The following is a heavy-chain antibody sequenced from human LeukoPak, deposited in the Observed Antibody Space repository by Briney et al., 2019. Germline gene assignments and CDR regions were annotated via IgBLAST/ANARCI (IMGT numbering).Heavy chain of an antibody. Sequence: SETLSLTCAVYGGSFSGYYWSWIRQPPGKGLEWIGEINHSGSTNYNPSLKSRVTISVDTFKNQFSLKLSSVTAADTAVYYCARGIKVVVVAATRYFDYWGQGTLVTVSS. J-gene: IGHJ4*02. CDR1: GGSFSGYY. V-gene: IGHV4-34*01. CDR2: INHSGST. CDR3: ARGIKVVVVAATRYFDY. D-gene: IGHD2-15*01.